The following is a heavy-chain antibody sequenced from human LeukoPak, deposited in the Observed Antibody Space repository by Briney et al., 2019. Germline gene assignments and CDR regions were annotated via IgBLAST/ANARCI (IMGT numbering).Heavy chain of an antibody. V-gene: IGHV3-33*06. J-gene: IGHJ4*02. CDR1: GFTFKSYG. D-gene: IGHD6-13*01. Sequence: GGSLRLSCAASGFTFKSYGMHWVRQAPGKGLEWVANIWYDGSYKNYADSVRGRFTISRDNSKSTLYLQMNSLRAEDTAIYYCAKEAVAAAGPFDYWGQGTLVTVSS. CDR2: IWYDGSYK. CDR3: AKEAVAAAGPFDY.